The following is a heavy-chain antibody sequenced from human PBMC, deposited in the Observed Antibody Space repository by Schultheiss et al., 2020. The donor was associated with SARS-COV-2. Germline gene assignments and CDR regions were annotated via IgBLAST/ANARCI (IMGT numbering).Heavy chain of an antibody. V-gene: IGHV4-59*12. CDR3: AREGTYYDFWSGLPYYYGMDV. D-gene: IGHD3-3*01. Sequence: SETLSLTCTVSGGSISSYYWSWIRQPPGKGLEWIGSIYYSGSTYYNPSLKSRVTISVDTSKNQFSLKLSSVTAADTAVYYCAREGTYYDFWSGLPYYYGMDVWGQGTTVTVSS. J-gene: IGHJ6*02. CDR2: IYYSGST. CDR1: GGSISSYY.